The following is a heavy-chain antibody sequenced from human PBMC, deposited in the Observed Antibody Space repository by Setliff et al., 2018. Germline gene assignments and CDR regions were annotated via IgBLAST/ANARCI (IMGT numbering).Heavy chain of an antibody. J-gene: IGHJ6*03. V-gene: IGHV4-59*08. Sequence: SETLSLTCTVSGGSISSQDWSWIRQPPGKGLEWIGYVYSSGITNYNPSLKSRVTMSVDTSKNQFSLRLSSVTAADTAVYYCARAGPYYDFWSGYYRTMDVWGKGTTVTVSS. CDR2: VYSSGIT. CDR3: ARAGPYYDFWSGYYRTMDV. D-gene: IGHD3-3*01. CDR1: GGSISSQD.